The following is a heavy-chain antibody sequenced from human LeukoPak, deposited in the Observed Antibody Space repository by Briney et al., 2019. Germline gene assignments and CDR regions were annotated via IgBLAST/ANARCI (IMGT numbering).Heavy chain of an antibody. Sequence: PGGSLRLSCAASGFTFSSYAMSWVRQAPGKGLEWVSAISDSSGATYYADSVKGRFTISRDNSKNTLYLQMNSLRVEDTAVYYCAKRAGSDWYFDLWGRGTLVTVSS. V-gene: IGHV3-23*01. J-gene: IGHJ2*01. CDR1: GFTFSSYA. CDR2: ISDSSGAT. CDR3: AKRAGSDWYFDL.